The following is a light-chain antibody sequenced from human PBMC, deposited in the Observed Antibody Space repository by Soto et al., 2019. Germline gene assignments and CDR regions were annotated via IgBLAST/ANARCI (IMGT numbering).Light chain of an antibody. J-gene: IGKJ4*01. CDR1: QSISNW. CDR2: DAS. Sequence: DIQMTQSPSLSASVGDRVTLTCRASQSISNWLAWYQQKPGKAPEILIYDASSLENGVPSRFSGSGSGTEFTLTISSLQPDDFATYYCQQYKNYPLTFGGGTKVEIK. CDR3: QQYKNYPLT. V-gene: IGKV1-5*01.